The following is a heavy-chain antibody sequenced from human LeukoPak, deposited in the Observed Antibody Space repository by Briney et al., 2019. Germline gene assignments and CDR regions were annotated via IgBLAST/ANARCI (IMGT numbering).Heavy chain of an antibody. J-gene: IGHJ3*02. V-gene: IGHV3-30-3*01. D-gene: IGHD3-22*01. CDR2: ISNDGNDK. CDR1: GFTPGSYA. Sequence: GRSLRLSCAASGFTPGSYAMHCVRQAPGKGLEWVAVISNDGNDKYHADSVKGRFTISRDNPKNTLYLQMNSLRAEDTAVYYCARDEYYGSSGSDAFDIWGQGTMVTVSS. CDR3: ARDEYYGSSGSDAFDI.